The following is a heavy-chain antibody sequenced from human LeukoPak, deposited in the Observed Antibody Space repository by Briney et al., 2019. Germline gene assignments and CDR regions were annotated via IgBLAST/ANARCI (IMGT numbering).Heavy chain of an antibody. CDR3: ARVRYIVAARVFDY. CDR1: GGSISSSSYY. J-gene: IGHJ4*02. Sequence: SETLSLTCTVSGGSISSSSYYWGWIRQPPGKGLEWIGSIYYSGSTYYNPSLKSRVTISVDTSKNQFSLKLSSVTAADTAVYYCARVRYIVAARVFDYWGQGTLVTVSS. V-gene: IGHV4-39*07. D-gene: IGHD5-12*01. CDR2: IYYSGST.